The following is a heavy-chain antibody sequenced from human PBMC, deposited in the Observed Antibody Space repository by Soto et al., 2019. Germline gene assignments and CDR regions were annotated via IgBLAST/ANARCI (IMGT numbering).Heavy chain of an antibody. CDR3: ARAYGGNLYFDY. V-gene: IGHV4-4*02. CDR1: GGSISRSNW. J-gene: IGHJ4*02. CDR2: IYHSGST. Sequence: PSETLSLTCAVSGGSISRSNWWSWVRQPPGKGLEWIGEIYHSGSTNYNPSLKSRVTISVDKSKNQFSLKLSSVTAADTAVYYCARAYGGNLYFDYWGQGTLVTVSS. D-gene: IGHD4-17*01.